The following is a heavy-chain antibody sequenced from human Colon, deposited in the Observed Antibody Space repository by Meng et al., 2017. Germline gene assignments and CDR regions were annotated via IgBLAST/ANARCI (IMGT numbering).Heavy chain of an antibody. Sequence: GGSLRLSCAVSEFIVSNGYMSWFRQVPGKGLDWVSAIYADGTTFHADSVKGRFTISRDNSKNTLNLQMNSLRPEDTALYFCVTGGHYYGSWGQGTMVTVSS. CDR3: VTGGHYYGS. J-gene: IGHJ3*01. D-gene: IGHD3-10*01. CDR1: EFIVSNGY. V-gene: IGHV3-66*02. CDR2: IYADGTT.